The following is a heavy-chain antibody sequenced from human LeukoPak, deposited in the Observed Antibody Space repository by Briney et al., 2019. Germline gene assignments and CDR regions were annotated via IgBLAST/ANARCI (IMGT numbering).Heavy chain of an antibody. J-gene: IGHJ3*02. CDR1: GFTFSSYS. D-gene: IGHD3-3*01. CDR2: ISSSSSYI. Sequence: GGSLRLSCAASGFTFSSYSMNWVRQAPGKGLEWVSSISSSSSYIYYADSVKGRFTISRDNAKNSLYLQMNSLRAEDTAVYYCARGVVPKATRGSGYAFDIWGQGTMVTVSS. V-gene: IGHV3-21*01. CDR3: ARGVVPKATRGSGYAFDI.